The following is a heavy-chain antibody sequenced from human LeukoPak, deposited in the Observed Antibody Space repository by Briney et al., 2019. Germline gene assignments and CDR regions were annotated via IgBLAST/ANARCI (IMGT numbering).Heavy chain of an antibody. CDR2: ISSSGSTI. D-gene: IGHD3-10*01. CDR3: ARDPGRYYYGSGTFDY. CDR1: GFTFSDYY. V-gene: IGHV3-11*01. J-gene: IGHJ4*02. Sequence: GGSLRLSCAASGFTFSDYYMSWIRQAPGKGLEWASYISSSGSTIYYADSVKGRFTISRDNAKNSLYLQMNSLRAEDTAVYYCARDPGRYYYGSGTFDYWGQGTLVTVSS.